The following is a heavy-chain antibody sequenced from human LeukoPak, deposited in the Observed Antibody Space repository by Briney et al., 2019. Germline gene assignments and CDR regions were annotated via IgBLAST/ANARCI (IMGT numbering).Heavy chain of an antibody. CDR3: ARDFDCSSTSCPP. Sequence: ASVKVSCKASGGTFSSYAINWVRQAPGQGLEWMGRIIPILGIANYAQKFQGRVTITADKSTSTAYMELSSLRSEDTAVYYCARDFDCSSTSCPPWGQGTLVTVSS. V-gene: IGHV1-69*04. CDR1: GGTFSSYA. D-gene: IGHD2-2*01. CDR2: IIPILGIA. J-gene: IGHJ5*02.